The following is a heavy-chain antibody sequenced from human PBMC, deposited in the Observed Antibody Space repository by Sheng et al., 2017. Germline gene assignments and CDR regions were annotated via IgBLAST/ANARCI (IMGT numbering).Heavy chain of an antibody. J-gene: IGHJ6*02. CDR3: AREGTLWELRRGMDV. CDR2: IYTSGST. CDR1: GGSISSGSYY. D-gene: IGHD1-26*01. Sequence: QVQLQESGPGLVKPSQTLSLTCTVSGGSISSGSYYWSWIRQPAGKGLEWIGRIYTSGSTNYNPSLKSRVTISVDTSKNQFSLKLSSVTAADTAVYYCAREGTLWELRRGMDVWGQGTTVTVSS. V-gene: IGHV4-61*02.